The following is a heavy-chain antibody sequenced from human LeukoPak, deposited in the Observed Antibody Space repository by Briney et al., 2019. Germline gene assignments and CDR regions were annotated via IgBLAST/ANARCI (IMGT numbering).Heavy chain of an antibody. CDR2: ISSSGSTI. CDR3: ARDLTIFGVVTPPDY. CDR1: GFTFSDYY. V-gene: IGHV3-11*01. D-gene: IGHD3-3*01. Sequence: GGSLRLSYAASGFTFSDYYMSWIRQAPGKGLEWVSYISSSGSTIYYADSVKGRFTISRDNAKNSLYLQMNSLRAEDTAVYYCARDLTIFGVVTPPDYWGQGTLVTVSS. J-gene: IGHJ4*02.